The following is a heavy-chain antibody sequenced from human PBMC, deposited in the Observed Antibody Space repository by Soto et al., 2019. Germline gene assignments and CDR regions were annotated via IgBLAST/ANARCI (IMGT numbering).Heavy chain of an antibody. CDR1: GGTFSSYA. J-gene: IGHJ3*02. CDR2: IIPIFGTA. D-gene: IGHD7-27*01. V-gene: IGHV1-69*13. CDR3: ARDSPSGDRAFDI. Sequence: ASVKVSCKASGGTFSSYAISWVRQAPGQGLEWMGGIIPIFGTANYAQKFQGRVTITADESTSTAYMELSSLRSEDTAMYYCARDSPSGDRAFDIWGQGTMVTVSS.